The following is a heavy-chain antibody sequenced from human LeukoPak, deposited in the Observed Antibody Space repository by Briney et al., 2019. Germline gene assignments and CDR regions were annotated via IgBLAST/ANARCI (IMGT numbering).Heavy chain of an antibody. CDR2: INTNTGNP. CDR3: ARVVDYYDSSGPRGWDAFDI. Sequence: ASVKVPCKASGGTFSSYAISWVRQAPGQGLEWMGWINTNTGNPTYAQGFTGRFVFSLDTSVSTAYLQISSLKAEDTVVYYCARVVDYYDSSGPRGWDAFDIWGQGTMVTVSS. D-gene: IGHD3-22*01. V-gene: IGHV7-4-1*02. CDR1: GGTFSSYA. J-gene: IGHJ3*02.